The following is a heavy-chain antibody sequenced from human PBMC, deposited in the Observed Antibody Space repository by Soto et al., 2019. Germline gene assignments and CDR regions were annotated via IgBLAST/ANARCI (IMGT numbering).Heavy chain of an antibody. J-gene: IGHJ6*02. CDR1: GFTFSSYA. CDR2: ISDDGATK. V-gene: IGHV3-30-3*01. Sequence: QVQLVESGGGVVQPGRSLRLSCAASGFTFSSYAINWVRQAPGKGLEWVAVISDDGATKHYADSVKGRFTISRDNSKNTLYLQMSSLRAEDTAVYYCARTRASSDYYFYYDMDVWGQGTTVTVS. CDR3: ARTRASSDYYFYYDMDV.